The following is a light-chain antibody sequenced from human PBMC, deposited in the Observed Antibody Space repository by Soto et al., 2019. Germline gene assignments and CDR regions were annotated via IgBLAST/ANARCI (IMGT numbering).Light chain of an antibody. CDR1: QSVSSNL. CDR3: QQYANSAFT. J-gene: IGKJ2*01. Sequence: EIVLTQSPGTLPLSPGERANISCRASQSVSSNLLVWYQQKPGQAPRPLIYGASSRATGIPDRFSGSRSGTDFTLTINRLEPEDFAVDYCQQYANSAFTFGQGTKLEIK. V-gene: IGKV3-20*01. CDR2: GAS.